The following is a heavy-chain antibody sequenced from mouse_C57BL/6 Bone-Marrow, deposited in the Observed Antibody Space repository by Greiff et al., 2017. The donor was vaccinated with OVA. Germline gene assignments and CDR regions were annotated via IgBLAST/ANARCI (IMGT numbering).Heavy chain of an antibody. Sequence: QVQLQQSGAELVRPGTSVKVSCKASGYAFTNYLIEWVKQRPGQGLEWIGVINPGSGGTNYNEKFKGKAPLTADNSSSTAYMQLSSLTSEDSAVYFCARRGYSNLAWFAYWGQGTLVTVSA. V-gene: IGHV1-54*01. D-gene: IGHD2-5*01. CDR3: ARRGYSNLAWFAY. CDR2: INPGSGGT. CDR1: GYAFTNYL. J-gene: IGHJ3*01.